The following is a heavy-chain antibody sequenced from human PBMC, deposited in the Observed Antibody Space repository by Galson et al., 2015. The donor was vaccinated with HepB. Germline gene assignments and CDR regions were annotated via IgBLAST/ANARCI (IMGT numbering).Heavy chain of an antibody. V-gene: IGHV3-30*18. J-gene: IGHJ6*02. CDR2: ISYDGSNK. Sequence: SLRLSCAASGFTFSSYGMHWVRQAPGKGLEWVAVISYDGSNKYYADSVKGRFTISRDNSKNTLYLQMNSLRAEDTAVYYCAKDSEGYYGSGSKNYYYGMDVWGQGTTVTVSS. CDR3: AKDSEGYYGSGSKNYYYGMDV. CDR1: GFTFSSYG. D-gene: IGHD3-10*01.